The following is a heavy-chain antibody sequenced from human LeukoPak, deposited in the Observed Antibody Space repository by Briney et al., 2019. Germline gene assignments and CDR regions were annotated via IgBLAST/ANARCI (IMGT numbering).Heavy chain of an antibody. CDR1: GGTFSSYA. J-gene: IGHJ4*02. CDR2: IIPIFGTA. D-gene: IGHD3-22*01. Sequence: SVKVSCKASGGTFSSYAISWVRQAPGQGLEWMGGIIPIFGTANYAQKFQGRVTITADESTSTAYMELISLRAEDTAVYYCARYSSGLGGFDYWGQGTLVTVSS. V-gene: IGHV1-69*01. CDR3: ARYSSGLGGFDY.